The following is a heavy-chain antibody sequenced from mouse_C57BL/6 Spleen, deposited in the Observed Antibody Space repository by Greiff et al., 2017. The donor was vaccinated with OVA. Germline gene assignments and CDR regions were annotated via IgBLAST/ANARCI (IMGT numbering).Heavy chain of an antibody. D-gene: IGHD4-1*01. V-gene: IGHV5-12*01. J-gene: IGHJ2*01. CDR3: ARHGGTGYFDY. CDR1: GFTFSDYY. Sequence: DVQLVESGGGLVQPGGSLKLSCAASGFTFSDYYMYWVRQTPEKRLEWVAYISNGGGSTYYPDTVKGRFTISRDNAKNTLYLQMSRLKSEDTAMYYCARHGGTGYFDYWGQGTTLTVSS. CDR2: ISNGGGST.